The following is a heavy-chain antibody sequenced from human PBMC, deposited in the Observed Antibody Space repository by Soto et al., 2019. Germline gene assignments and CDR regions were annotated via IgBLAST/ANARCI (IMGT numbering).Heavy chain of an antibody. J-gene: IGHJ4*02. CDR1: GFTFSSYA. Sequence: GGSLRLSCAASGFTFSSYAMSWVRQAPGKGLEWVSAISGSGGSTYYADSVKGRFTISRDNSKNTLYLQMNSLRAEDTAVYYCAKDLIEYYYDSSGPPKDYWGQGTLVTVS. D-gene: IGHD3-22*01. CDR2: ISGSGGST. CDR3: AKDLIEYYYDSSGPPKDY. V-gene: IGHV3-23*01.